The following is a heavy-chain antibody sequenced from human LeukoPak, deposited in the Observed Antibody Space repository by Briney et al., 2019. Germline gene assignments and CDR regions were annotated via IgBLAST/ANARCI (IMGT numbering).Heavy chain of an antibody. Sequence: GASVKVSCKASGYTFTSYYMHWVRQAPGQGLEWMGRINPNSGGTNYAQKFQGRVTMTRDTSISTAYMELSRLRSDDTAVYYCARDPTAAAGRDYWGQGTLVTVSS. CDR1: GYTFTSYY. D-gene: IGHD6-13*01. CDR3: ARDPTAAAGRDY. CDR2: INPNSGGT. J-gene: IGHJ4*02. V-gene: IGHV1-2*06.